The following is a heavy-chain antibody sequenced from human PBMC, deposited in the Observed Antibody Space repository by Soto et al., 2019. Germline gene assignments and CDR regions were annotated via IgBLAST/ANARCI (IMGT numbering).Heavy chain of an antibody. CDR1: GDSVSNISAA. CDR3: AREYNTGWST. J-gene: IGHJ4*02. Sequence: QVQLQQSGPGLVKPSQTLSLTCAISGDSVSNISAAWYWIRQSPSRGLEWLGRTYYRSKWYNEYALSVKSRITINPDTSKNQFSLQLNSVTPYDTAVYYCAREYNTGWSTWGQGTLVTVSS. D-gene: IGHD6-19*01. V-gene: IGHV6-1*01. CDR2: TYYRSKWYN.